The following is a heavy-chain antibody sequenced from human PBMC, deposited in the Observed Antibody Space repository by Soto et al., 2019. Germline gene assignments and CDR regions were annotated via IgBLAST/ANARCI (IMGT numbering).Heavy chain of an antibody. CDR2: INHSGST. D-gene: IGHD2-15*01. Sequence: QVQLQQWGAGLLKPSETLSLTCAVYGGSFSGYYWSWIRQPPGKGLEWIGEINHSGSTNYNPSLKSRVTLSVDTSKNQFSLKLSSVTAADTAVYYCARVLVVVAAVGWFDPWGQGTLVTVSS. J-gene: IGHJ5*02. CDR3: ARVLVVVAAVGWFDP. V-gene: IGHV4-34*01. CDR1: GGSFSGYY.